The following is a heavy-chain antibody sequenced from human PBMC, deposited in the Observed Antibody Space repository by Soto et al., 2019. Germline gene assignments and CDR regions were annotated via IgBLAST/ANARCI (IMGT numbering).Heavy chain of an antibody. CDR1: GDSISSSTSY. Sequence: SETLSLTCTASGDSISSSTSYWSWIRQPPGKGLEWIGNIYYSGRTYYNPSLKSRVTISVDTSKNQFSLKLSSVTAADTAVYYCARANWNDYYYYYGMDVWGQGTTVTVSS. V-gene: IGHV4-39*07. D-gene: IGHD1-20*01. CDR2: IYYSGRT. J-gene: IGHJ6*02. CDR3: ARANWNDYYYYYGMDV.